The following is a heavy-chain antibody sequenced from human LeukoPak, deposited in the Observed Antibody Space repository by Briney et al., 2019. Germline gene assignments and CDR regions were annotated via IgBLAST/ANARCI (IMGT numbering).Heavy chain of an antibody. CDR1: GGSISSGGYY. CDR2: IYYSGST. CDR3: GSIYYGSELWDLTYYFDY. V-gene: IGHV4-31*03. J-gene: IGHJ4*02. D-gene: IGHD3-10*01. Sequence: SQTLSLTCTVSGGSISSGGYYWSWIRQHPGKGLEWIGYIYYSGSTYYNPSLKSRVTISVDTSKNQFSLKLSSVTAADTAVYYWGSIYYGSELWDLTYYFDYWGQGTRVTV.